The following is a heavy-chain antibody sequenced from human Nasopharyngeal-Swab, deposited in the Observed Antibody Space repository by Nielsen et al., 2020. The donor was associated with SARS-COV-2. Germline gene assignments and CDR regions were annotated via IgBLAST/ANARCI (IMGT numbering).Heavy chain of an antibody. CDR3: ARDRQRTGLTTGWFDP. J-gene: IGHJ5*02. D-gene: IGHD2-8*02. V-gene: IGHV1-2*06. CDR1: GYTFTGYY. Sequence: ASVKVSCKASGYTFTGYYMHWVRQAPGQGLEWMGRINPNSGGTNYAQKFQGRVTMTRDTSISTAYMELSRLRSDDTAVYYCARDRQRTGLTTGWFDPWGQGTLVTVSS. CDR2: INPNSGGT.